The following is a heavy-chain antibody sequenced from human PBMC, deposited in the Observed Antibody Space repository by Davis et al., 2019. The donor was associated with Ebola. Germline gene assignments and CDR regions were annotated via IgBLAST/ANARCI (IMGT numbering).Heavy chain of an antibody. V-gene: IGHV3-48*02. Sequence: PGGSLRLSCAASGFTFSSYSMNWVRQAPGKGLEWVSYISSSSSSTIYYADSVKGRFTISRDNAKNSLYLQMNSLRDEDTAMYYCARADYGSGSSYGMDVWGKGTTVTVSS. CDR2: ISSSSSSTI. J-gene: IGHJ6*04. D-gene: IGHD3-10*01. CDR3: ARADYGSGSSYGMDV. CDR1: GFTFSSYS.